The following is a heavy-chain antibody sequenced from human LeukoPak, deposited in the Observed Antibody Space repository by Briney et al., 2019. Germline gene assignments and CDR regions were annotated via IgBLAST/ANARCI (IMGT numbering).Heavy chain of an antibody. D-gene: IGHD3/OR15-3a*01. Sequence: SGPTLVKPTQTLTLTCTFSGFSLTSSGVGVGWIRQPPGKALEWLALIYWDDDKRYSPSLRSRLTITKDTSKNQVVLTLTNMDPVDTATYYCAHRMDEFDPWGQGTLVTVSS. CDR2: IYWDDDK. V-gene: IGHV2-5*02. CDR3: AHRMDEFDP. CDR1: GFSLTSSGVG. J-gene: IGHJ5*02.